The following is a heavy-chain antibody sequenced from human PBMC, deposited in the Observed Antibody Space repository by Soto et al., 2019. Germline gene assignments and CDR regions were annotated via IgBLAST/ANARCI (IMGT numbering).Heavy chain of an antibody. Sequence: QVQLVQSGAEVKKPGSAVKVSCKASGGTFSSYTISWGRQAPGQGLEWIGRIIPILGIANYAQEFQGRVTITEDKSTSTAYMELSSLRSEDTDVYYCASYVLQFLEWRDDAFDIWGQGTMVTVSS. V-gene: IGHV1-69*02. CDR2: IIPILGIA. CDR1: GGTFSSYT. CDR3: ASYVLQFLEWRDDAFDI. D-gene: IGHD3-3*01. J-gene: IGHJ3*02.